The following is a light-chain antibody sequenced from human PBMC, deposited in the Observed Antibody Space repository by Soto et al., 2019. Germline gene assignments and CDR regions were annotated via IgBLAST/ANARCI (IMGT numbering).Light chain of an antibody. CDR1: SSDVGSYHY. V-gene: IGLV2-8*01. CDR3: SSYAGSTDVV. CDR2: DVS. Sequence: QSALTQPPSASGSPGQSVTISCTGTSSDVGSYHYVSWFQQHPGKAPKLMIYDVSNRPSAVPDHFSGSKPGNTASLTLSGLQADDEADYYCSSYAGSTDVVFGGGTKLTVL. J-gene: IGLJ2*01.